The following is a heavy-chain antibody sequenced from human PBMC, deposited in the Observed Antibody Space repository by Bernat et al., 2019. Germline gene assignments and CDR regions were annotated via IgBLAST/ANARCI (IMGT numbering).Heavy chain of an antibody. CDR2: INPNSGGT. D-gene: IGHD6-13*01. J-gene: IGHJ4*02. CDR3: ARGGGIAAADTEFDY. CDR1: GYTFTGYY. Sequence: QVQLVQSGAEVKKPGASVKVSCKASGYTFTGYYMHWVRQAPGQGLEWMGWINPNSGGTNYAQKFQGWVTMTRDTSISTAYMELSRLGSDDTAVYYCARGGGIAAADTEFDYWGQGTLVTVSS. V-gene: IGHV1-2*04.